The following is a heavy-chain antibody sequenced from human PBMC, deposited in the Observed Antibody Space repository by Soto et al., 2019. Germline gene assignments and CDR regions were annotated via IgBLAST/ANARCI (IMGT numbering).Heavy chain of an antibody. CDR2: IIPIFGKA. Sequence: QVQLVQSGAEVKKPGSSLKVSCKAPGGTFGSYAISWVRQAPGQGLEWMGGIIPIFGKANSAQKFQGRVTITADDSTSRAYMELSSLRAEDTAVYYCASGVLGSGSYYNAHIRDYYGMDVWGQGTTVTVSS. V-gene: IGHV1-69*01. D-gene: IGHD3-10*01. CDR3: ASGVLGSGSYYNAHIRDYYGMDV. CDR1: GGTFGSYA. J-gene: IGHJ6*02.